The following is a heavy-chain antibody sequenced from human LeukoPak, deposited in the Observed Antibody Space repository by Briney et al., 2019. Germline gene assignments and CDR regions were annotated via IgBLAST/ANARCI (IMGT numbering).Heavy chain of an antibody. CDR2: IYYSGST. V-gene: IGHV4-39*07. CDR1: GGSISSSSYY. Sequence: PSETLSLTCTVSGGSISSSSYYWGWIRQPPGKGLEWIGSIYYSGSTYYNPSLKSRVTISVDTSKNQFSLKLSSVTAADTAVYYCARGRKSSGWGFDYWGQGTLVTVSS. J-gene: IGHJ4*02. D-gene: IGHD6-19*01. CDR3: ARGRKSSGWGFDY.